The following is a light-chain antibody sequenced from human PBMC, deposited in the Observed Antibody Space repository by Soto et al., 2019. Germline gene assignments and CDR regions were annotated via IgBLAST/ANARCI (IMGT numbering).Light chain of an antibody. Sequence: QSVLTQPASVSGSPGQSITISCTGTSSAVGAYNYVSWFQQQPGKAPKLMIFDVRSRPSGVSDRFSGSKFGNAASLTISGLQAEDEADYYCLSYTTRNPYVFGTGTKVTV. J-gene: IGLJ1*01. V-gene: IGLV2-14*03. CDR1: SSAVGAYNY. CDR2: DVR. CDR3: LSYTTRNPYV.